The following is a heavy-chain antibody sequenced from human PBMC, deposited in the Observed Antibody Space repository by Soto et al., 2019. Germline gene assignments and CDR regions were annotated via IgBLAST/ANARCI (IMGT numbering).Heavy chain of an antibody. Sequence: ASETLSLTCTVSGGSISSGGYYWSWIRQHPGKGLEWIGYIYYSGSTYYNPSLKSRVTISVDTSKNQFSLKLSSVTAADTAVYYCARAPRGENDFWSGYYDNWFDPWGQGTLVTVSS. D-gene: IGHD3-3*01. CDR3: ARAPRGENDFWSGYYDNWFDP. CDR2: IYYSGST. J-gene: IGHJ5*02. CDR1: GGSISSGGYY. V-gene: IGHV4-31*03.